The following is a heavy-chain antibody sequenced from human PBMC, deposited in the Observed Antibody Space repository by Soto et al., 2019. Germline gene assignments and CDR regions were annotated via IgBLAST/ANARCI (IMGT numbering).Heavy chain of an antibody. Sequence: SQTLSLICAISGDNVSSNSSAWNWFRQSPSRGLEXLGXAYXXSXXXXXYXXSVKGRITINPDTSKNQFSLQLNSVTPEDTAVYYCARGRSGLYGLDVWGQGNTVTVSS. J-gene: IGHJ6*02. V-gene: IGHV6-1*01. CDR1: GDNVSSNSSA. CDR3: ARGRSGLYGLDV. D-gene: IGHD3-10*01. CDR2: AYXXSXXXX.